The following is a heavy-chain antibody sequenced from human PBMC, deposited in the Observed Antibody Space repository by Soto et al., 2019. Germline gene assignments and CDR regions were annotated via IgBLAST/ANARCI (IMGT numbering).Heavy chain of an antibody. CDR1: GGSISSYY. CDR3: ARMKLRRHGTRQNYYYGMDV. D-gene: IGHD3-10*01. CDR2: IYYSGST. V-gene: IGHV4-59*01. J-gene: IGHJ6*02. Sequence: SETLSLTCTVSGGSISSYYWSWIRQPPGKGLEWIGYIYYSGSTNYNPSLKSRVTISVDTSKNQFSLKLSSVTAADTAVYYCARMKLRRHGTRQNYYYGMDVWGQGTTVTVSS.